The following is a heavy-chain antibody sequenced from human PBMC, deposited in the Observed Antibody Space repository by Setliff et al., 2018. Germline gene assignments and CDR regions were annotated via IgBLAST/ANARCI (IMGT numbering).Heavy chain of an antibody. CDR1: GGSFSGYY. V-gene: IGHV4-34*01. CDR3: TVYNTGSSKDHY. CDR2: INHSGST. Sequence: SETLSLTCAVYGGSFSGYYWSWIRQPPGKGLEWIGEINHSGSTNYNPSLKSRVTISVDTSKNRFSLKLSSVTAADTALYYCTVYNTGSSKDHYWGQGTLVTVSS. D-gene: IGHD2-8*02. J-gene: IGHJ4*02.